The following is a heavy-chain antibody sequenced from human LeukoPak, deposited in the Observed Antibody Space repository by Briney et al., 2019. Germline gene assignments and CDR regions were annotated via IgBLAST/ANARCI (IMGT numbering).Heavy chain of an antibody. D-gene: IGHD4-17*01. CDR1: GGSISSSNW. CDR2: IYHSGST. Sequence: KPSETLSLTCAVSGGSISSSNWWSWVRQPPGQGLEWIGEIYHSGSTNYNPSLKSRVTISVDKSKNQFSLKLSSVTAADTAVYYRAGNRGEYPFDYWGQGTLVTVSS. J-gene: IGHJ4*01. V-gene: IGHV4-4*02. CDR3: AGNRGEYPFDY.